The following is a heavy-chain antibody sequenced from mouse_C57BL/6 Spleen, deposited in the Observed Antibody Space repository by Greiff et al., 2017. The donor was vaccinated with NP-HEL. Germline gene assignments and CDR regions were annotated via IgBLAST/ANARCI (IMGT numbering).Heavy chain of an antibody. CDR2: IDPYDCCT. CDR1: GYTFTSYW. V-gene: IGHV1-50*01. J-gene: IGHJ4*01. CDR3: ARLRTGPYYAMDY. Sequence: QVQLQQPGAELVKPGASVKLSCKASGYTFTSYWMQWVKQRPGQGLEWIGEIDPYDCCTNSNQKFTGKATLTVDTPSSTAYMQLSSLTSEDSACDDCARLRTGPYYAMDYWGQGTSVTVSS. D-gene: IGHD3-1*01.